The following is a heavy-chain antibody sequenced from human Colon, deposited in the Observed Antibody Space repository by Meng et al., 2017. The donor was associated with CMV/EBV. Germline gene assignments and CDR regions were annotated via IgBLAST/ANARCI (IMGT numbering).Heavy chain of an antibody. D-gene: IGHD5-24*01. CDR2: VNRDGSRT. Sequence: GGSLRLSCVASGVTFSNYWMHWVRQAPGKGLVWVSRVNRDGSRTNYADFVKGRFTISRDNAKNTLYLQMDSLRADDTALYYCASSKDGLGYHGMDVWGLGTTVTVSS. V-gene: IGHV3-74*01. CDR3: ASSKDGLGYHGMDV. CDR1: GVTFSNYW. J-gene: IGHJ6*02.